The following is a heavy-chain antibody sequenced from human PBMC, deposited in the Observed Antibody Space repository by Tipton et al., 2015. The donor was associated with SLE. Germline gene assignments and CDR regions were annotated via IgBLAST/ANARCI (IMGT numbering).Heavy chain of an antibody. V-gene: IGHV4-34*01. J-gene: IGHJ4*02. CDR1: GGSFSDSY. CDR3: ARAWSTLFGVLMNFDT. D-gene: IGHD3-3*01. Sequence: TLSLTCAVYGGSFSDSYNSWIRQPPGKGLEWIGEINHSGGTNYNPSLKSRVSISLDTSQNHFSLNLASVTAADTAVYYCARAWSTLFGVLMNFDTWGQGTLVTVSS. CDR2: INHSGGT.